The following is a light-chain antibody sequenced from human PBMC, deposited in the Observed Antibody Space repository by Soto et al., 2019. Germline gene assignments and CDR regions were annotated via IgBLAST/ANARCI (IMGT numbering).Light chain of an antibody. CDR3: SSYTSQNTRV. CDR2: EVT. J-gene: IGLJ3*02. Sequence: QPVLTQPASVSGSPGQSITISCTGTSSDVGGYNFVSWYQQHPGKAPQLMIYEVTNRPSGVSNRFSGSKSGNTASLTISGLQAEDEADYFCSSYTSQNTRVFGGGTKLTVL. V-gene: IGLV2-14*01. CDR1: SSDVGGYNF.